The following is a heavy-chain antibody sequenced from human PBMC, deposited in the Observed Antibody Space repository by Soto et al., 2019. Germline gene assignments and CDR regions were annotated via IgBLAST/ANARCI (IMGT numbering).Heavy chain of an antibody. CDR1: GGSISSGGYY. V-gene: IGHV4-31*03. CDR3: VRVGYSSSWYFDY. CDR2: IYYSGST. D-gene: IGHD6-13*01. Sequence: PSETLSLTCTVSGGSISSGGYYWSWIRQHPGKGLEWIGYIYYSGSTYYNPSLKSRVTISVDTSKNQFSLKLSSVTAADTAVYYCVRVGYSSSWYFDYWGQGTLVTVSS. J-gene: IGHJ4*02.